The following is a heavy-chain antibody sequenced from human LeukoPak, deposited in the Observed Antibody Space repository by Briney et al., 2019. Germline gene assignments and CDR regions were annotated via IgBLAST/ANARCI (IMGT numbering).Heavy chain of an antibody. CDR2: INSDGSSA. CDR3: ARCSRFADI. V-gene: IGHV3-74*01. Sequence: GGSLRLSCAASGFTFSSYWMHWVRQAPGKGLVWVSRINSDGSSANYADSVKGRFTFTRDNAKRTLYLQMNSLRAEDTAVYYCARCSRFADICGQGTMVTVSP. CDR1: GFTFSSYW. D-gene: IGHD3-10*02. J-gene: IGHJ3*02.